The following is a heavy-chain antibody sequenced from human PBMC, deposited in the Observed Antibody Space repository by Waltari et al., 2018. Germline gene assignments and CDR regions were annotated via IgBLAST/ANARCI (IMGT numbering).Heavy chain of an antibody. D-gene: IGHD3-3*01. CDR3: ATDLITIFGVVTGYYGMDV. CDR1: GGTFSSYA. V-gene: IGHV1-69*12. CDR2: IIPIFGTA. J-gene: IGHJ6*02. Sequence: QVQLVQSGAEVKKPGSSVKVSCKAYGGTFSSYAISWVRQAPGTGLEWMGGIIPIFGTANYAQKFQGRVTITADESTSTAYMELSSLRSEDTAVYYCATDLITIFGVVTGYYGMDVWGQGTTVTVSS.